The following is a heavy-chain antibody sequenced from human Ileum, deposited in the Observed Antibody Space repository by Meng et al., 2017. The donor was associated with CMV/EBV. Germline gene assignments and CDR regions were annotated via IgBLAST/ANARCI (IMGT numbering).Heavy chain of an antibody. D-gene: IGHD3-16*01. V-gene: IGHV3-23*01. J-gene: IGHJ5*02. CDR2: ISGSGITT. CDR1: GIIFDDYA. CDR3: AKDMTFDP. Sequence: LRLSYAASGIIFDDYAMSWIRQAPGKGLELVSSISGSGITTYYADSVRSRFTISRDNSKNTLFLQMNSLGVDDTAIYYSAKDMTFDPWGQGTLVTVSS.